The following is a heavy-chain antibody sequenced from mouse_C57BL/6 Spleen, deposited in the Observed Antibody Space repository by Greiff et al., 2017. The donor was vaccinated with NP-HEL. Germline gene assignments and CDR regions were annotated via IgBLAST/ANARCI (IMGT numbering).Heavy chain of an antibody. CDR2: ISNGGGST. D-gene: IGHD1-1*01. CDR3: ARHYYGSSYWYFDV. Sequence: EVKVEESGGGLVQPGGSLKLSCAASGFTFSDYYMYWVRQTPEKRLEWVAYISNGGGSTYYPDTVKGRFTISRDNAKNTLYRQMSRLKSEDTAMYYCARHYYGSSYWYFDVWGTGTTVTVSS. CDR1: GFTFSDYY. J-gene: IGHJ1*03. V-gene: IGHV5-12*01.